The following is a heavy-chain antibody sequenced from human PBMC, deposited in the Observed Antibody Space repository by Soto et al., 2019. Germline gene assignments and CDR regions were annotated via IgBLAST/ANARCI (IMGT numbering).Heavy chain of an antibody. J-gene: IGHJ5*02. CDR1: GGSISSSSYY. CDR2: IYYSGST. V-gene: IGHV4-39*01. Sequence: PSETLSLTCTVSGGSISSSSYYWGWIRQPPGKGLEWIGSIYYSGSTYYNPSLKSRVTISVDTSKNQFSLKLSSVTAADTAVYYCARQSSGSGSPWFDPWGQGTLVTVSS. D-gene: IGHD3-10*01. CDR3: ARQSSGSGSPWFDP.